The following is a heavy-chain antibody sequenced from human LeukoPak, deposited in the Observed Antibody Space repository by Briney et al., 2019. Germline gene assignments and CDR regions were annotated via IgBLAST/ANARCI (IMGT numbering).Heavy chain of an antibody. D-gene: IGHD5-18*01. CDR2: IYSGGST. Sequence: GGSLRLSCAVSGFXVSSKYMSWVRQAPGKGLEWVSVIYSGGSTYYADSVKGRFTISRDNSKNTLYLQMNSLRAEDTAVYYCAKDVGYSHGYSFDYWGQGTQVTVSS. CDR1: GFXVSSKY. CDR3: AKDVGYSHGYSFDY. J-gene: IGHJ4*02. V-gene: IGHV3-66*01.